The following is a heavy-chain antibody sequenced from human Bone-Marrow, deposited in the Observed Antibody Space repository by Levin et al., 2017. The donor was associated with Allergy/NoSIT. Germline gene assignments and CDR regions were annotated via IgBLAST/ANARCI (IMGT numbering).Heavy chain of an antibody. CDR2: IYYIGST. V-gene: IGHV4-59*01. J-gene: IGHJ4*02. CDR1: GGSISTYH. CDR3: ARGPSYGSSWAYYFDY. Sequence: SETLSLTCTVSGGSISTYHWNWIRQPPGRGLEWIGYIYYIGSTNYNPSLKSRVTISLDRSNNQFSLKLSSVTAADTAVYYCARGPSYGSSWAYYFDYWGQGVLVSVSS. D-gene: IGHD6-13*01.